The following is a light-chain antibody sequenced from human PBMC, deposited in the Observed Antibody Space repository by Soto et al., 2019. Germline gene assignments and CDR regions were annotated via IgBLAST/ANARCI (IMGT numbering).Light chain of an antibody. J-gene: IGKJ1*01. CDR3: QQYNSYSRT. Sequence: DIQLTQSPSTPSASGGDRGTITCRASQSTSSWLAWYQQKPGKAPKLLIYDASSLESGVTSRLSASGSGAEFTLTISSLQPDDFATYYCQQYNSYSRTFGQGTKVDI. CDR1: QSTSSW. CDR2: DAS. V-gene: IGKV1-5*01.